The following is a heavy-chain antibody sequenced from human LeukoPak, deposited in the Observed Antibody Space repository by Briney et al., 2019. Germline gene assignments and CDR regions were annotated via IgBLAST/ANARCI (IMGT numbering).Heavy chain of an antibody. CDR1: GGSISSSSYY. CDR3: ARVPPYAGDIDY. J-gene: IGHJ4*02. Sequence: PSETLSLTCTVSGGSISSSSYYWGWIRQPPGKGLEWIGSIYHSGSTYYNPSLKSRVNISVDTSKNQFSLRLSSVTAADTAVYYCARVPPYAGDIDYWGQGTLVTVSS. D-gene: IGHD2-2*01. CDR2: IYHSGST. V-gene: IGHV4-39*07.